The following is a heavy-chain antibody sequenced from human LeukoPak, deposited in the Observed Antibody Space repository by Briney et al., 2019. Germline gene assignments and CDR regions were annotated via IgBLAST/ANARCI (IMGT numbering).Heavy chain of an antibody. CDR2: ISGSGGST. D-gene: IGHD3-10*01. J-gene: IGHJ3*02. Sequence: PGGSLRLSCAASGFTFSRCGMHWVRQAPGKGLEWVSAISGSGGSTYYADSVKGRSTISRDNSKNTLYLQMNSLRAEDTAVYYCAKFGLAGSGRYHDAFDIWGQGTMVTVSS. CDR1: GFTFSRCG. CDR3: AKFGLAGSGRYHDAFDI. V-gene: IGHV3-23*01.